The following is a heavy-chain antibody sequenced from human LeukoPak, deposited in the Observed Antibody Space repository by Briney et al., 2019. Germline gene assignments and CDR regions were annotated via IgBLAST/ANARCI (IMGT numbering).Heavy chain of an antibody. CDR1: GGTFSSYA. CDR3: ARGSGYDLYAYFDY. D-gene: IGHD5-12*01. V-gene: IGHV1-69*13. J-gene: IGHJ4*02. CDR2: IIPIFGTA. Sequence: GASVKVSCKASGGTFSSYAISWVRQAPGQGLEWMGGIIPIFGTANYAQKFQGRVTITADESTSTAYMELSSLRSEDTAVYYCARGSGYDLYAYFDYWGQGTLVTVSS.